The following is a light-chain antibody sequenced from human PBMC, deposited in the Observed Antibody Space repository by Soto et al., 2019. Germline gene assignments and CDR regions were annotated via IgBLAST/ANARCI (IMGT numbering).Light chain of an antibody. J-gene: IGKJ4*01. CDR1: QSVSSY. Sequence: VLTQSPATLSLSPVEGATLSGMASQSVSSYLAWYQQKPGQAPRLLIYDASNRATGIPARFSGSGSGTDFTLTISSLEPEDFAVYYCQQRSNWPLTFGGGTKVDIK. CDR3: QQRSNWPLT. V-gene: IGKV3-11*01. CDR2: DAS.